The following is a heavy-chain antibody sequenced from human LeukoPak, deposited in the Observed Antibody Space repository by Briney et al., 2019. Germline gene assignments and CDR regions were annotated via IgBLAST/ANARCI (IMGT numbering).Heavy chain of an antibody. CDR1: GFTFSSYG. V-gene: IGHV3-30*02. J-gene: IGHJ4*02. CDR2: MQYDGSDV. Sequence: GGSLRLSCAASGFTFSSYGMHWVRQAPGKGLEWVAFMQYDGSDVFYADSVKGRFTISRDNSKDTLYLQMSSLRVADTAVYYCARGGRRFWGQGTLVTVSS. CDR3: ARGGRRF. D-gene: IGHD3-10*01.